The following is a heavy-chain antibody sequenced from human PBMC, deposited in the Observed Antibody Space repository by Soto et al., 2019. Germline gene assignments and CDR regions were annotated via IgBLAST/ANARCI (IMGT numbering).Heavy chain of an antibody. D-gene: IGHD2-15*01. CDR1: GYTFTGNL. CDR3: ARGSGYCTGGSCRNWFDP. Sequence: ASVKVCCKATGYTFTGNLIHWVRQAPGQGLEWMGWINPYTGGPNYAQQFQGRVTMTRDTSISTAYMELSRLTSDDTAVYYCARGSGYCTGGSCRNWFDPWGQGTLVTVSS. J-gene: IGHJ5*02. CDR2: INPYTGGP. V-gene: IGHV1-2*02.